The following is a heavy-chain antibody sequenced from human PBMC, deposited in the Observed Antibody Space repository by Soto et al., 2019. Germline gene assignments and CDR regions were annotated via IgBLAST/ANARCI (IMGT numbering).Heavy chain of an antibody. D-gene: IGHD4-17*01. J-gene: IGHJ3*02. CDR1: GGSISSSSYY. Sequence: QLQLQESGPGLVKPSETLSLTCTVSGGSISSSSYYWGWIRQPPGKGLEWIGSIYYSGSTYYNPSLKSRVTISVDTSKNQFSLKLSSVTAADTAVYYCARSDTDYPLAFDIWGQGTMVTVSS. CDR2: IYYSGST. V-gene: IGHV4-39*01. CDR3: ARSDTDYPLAFDI.